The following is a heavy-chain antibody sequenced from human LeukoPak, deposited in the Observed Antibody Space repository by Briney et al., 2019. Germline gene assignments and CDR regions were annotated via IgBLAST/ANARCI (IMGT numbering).Heavy chain of an antibody. J-gene: IGHJ6*02. V-gene: IGHV1-2*06. CDR2: INPNSGGT. D-gene: IGHD3-10*01. CDR3: ASLMVRGVTYYYYGMDV. Sequence: GASVKVSCTASGYTFTGYYMHWVRQAPGQGLEWMGRINPNSGGTNYPQKFQGRVTMTRDTSISTAYMELSRLRSDDTAVYYCASLMVRGVTYYYYGMDVWGQGTTVTVSS. CDR1: GYTFTGYY.